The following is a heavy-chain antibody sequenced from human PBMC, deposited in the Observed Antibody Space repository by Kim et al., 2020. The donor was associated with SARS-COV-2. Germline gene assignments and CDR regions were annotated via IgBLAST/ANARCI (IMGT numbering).Heavy chain of an antibody. D-gene: IGHD5-12*01. CDR3: ARELESLGWLQSYDY. V-gene: IGHV3-30*04. CDR2: ISYDGSNK. CDR1: GFTFSSYA. J-gene: IGHJ4*02. Sequence: GGSLRLSCAASGFTFSSYAMHWVRQAPGKGLEWVAVISYDGSNKYYADSVKGRFTISRDNSKNTLYLQMNSLRAEDTAVYYCARELESLGWLQSYDYWGQGTLVTVSS.